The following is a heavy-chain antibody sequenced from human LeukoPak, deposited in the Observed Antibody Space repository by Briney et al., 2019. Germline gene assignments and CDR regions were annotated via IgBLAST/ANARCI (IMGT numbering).Heavy chain of an antibody. J-gene: IGHJ3*02. CDR2: IYYSEST. CDR1: GGSISGYY. D-gene: IGHD1-26*01. Sequence: SETLSLTCTVSGGSISGYYWSWIRQPPGPGLEWIGYIYYSESTNYNPSLKSRVTISIDTSKNQFSLKLTSVTAADTAVYYCARAWELLRWDFDIWGQGTMVTVSS. V-gene: IGHV4-59*08. CDR3: ARAWELLRWDFDI.